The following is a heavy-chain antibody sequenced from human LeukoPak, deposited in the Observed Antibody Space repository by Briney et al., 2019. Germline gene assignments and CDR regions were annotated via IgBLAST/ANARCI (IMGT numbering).Heavy chain of an antibody. D-gene: IGHD4-17*01. CDR2: INPSGGST. J-gene: IGHJ6*03. CDR3: ARAAGDYGDYDYFYYMDV. Sequence: ASVKVSCKASGYTFTSYYMHWVRQAPGQGLEWMGIINPSGGSTSYAQKFQGRVTMTRDMSTSTVYMELSSLRSDDTAMYYCARAAGDYGDYDYFYYMDVWGKGTTVTISS. CDR1: GYTFTSYY. V-gene: IGHV1-46*01.